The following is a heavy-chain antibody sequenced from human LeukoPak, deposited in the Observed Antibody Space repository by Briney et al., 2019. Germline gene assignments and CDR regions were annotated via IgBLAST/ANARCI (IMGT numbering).Heavy chain of an antibody. CDR1: GGTFISYA. CDR3: ARDESPNYDFWSGYKNWFDP. CDR2: IIPIFGTA. V-gene: IGHV1-69*01. J-gene: IGHJ5*02. D-gene: IGHD3-3*01. Sequence: EASVKVSCKASGGTFISYAISWVRQAPGQGLEWMGGIIPIFGTANYAQKFQGRVTITADESTSTAYMELSSLRSEDTAVYYCARDESPNYDFWSGYKNWFDPWGQGTLVTVSS.